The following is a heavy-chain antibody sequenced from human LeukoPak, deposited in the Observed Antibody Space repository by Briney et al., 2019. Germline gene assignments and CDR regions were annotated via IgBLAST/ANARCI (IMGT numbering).Heavy chain of an antibody. V-gene: IGHV3-48*01. CDR1: GFTFSSYA. J-gene: IGHJ4*02. CDR3: VREGWYYDSSGRQRGYFDY. Sequence: GGSLRLSCAASGFTFSSYAMNWVRQAPGKGLEWLSYISGSDDNIHYTDSVKGRFTISRDNVKNSLYLQMNSLRAEDTAMYYCVREGWYYDSSGRQRGYFDYWGQGTLVTVSS. D-gene: IGHD3-22*01. CDR2: ISGSDDNI.